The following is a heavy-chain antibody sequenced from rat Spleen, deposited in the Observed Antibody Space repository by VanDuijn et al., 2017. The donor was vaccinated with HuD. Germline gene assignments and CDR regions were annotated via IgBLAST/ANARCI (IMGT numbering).Heavy chain of an antibody. Sequence: EVQLVESGGGLVQPGRSLKLSCAALGFTFSDYNMAWVRQAPKKGLEWVATISYDGSSTYYRDSVKGRFTISRDNAKSTLYLQMDSLRSEDTATYYCARHGGYNYGVMDAWGQGASVTVSS. V-gene: IGHV5-7*01. CDR3: ARHGGYNYGVMDA. J-gene: IGHJ4*01. D-gene: IGHD1-9*01. CDR2: ISYDGSST. CDR1: GFTFSDYN.